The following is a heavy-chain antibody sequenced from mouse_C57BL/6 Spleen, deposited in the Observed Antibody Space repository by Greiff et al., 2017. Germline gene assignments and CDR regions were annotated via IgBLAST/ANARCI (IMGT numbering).Heavy chain of an antibody. V-gene: IGHV5-17*01. D-gene: IGHD2-3*01. CDR1: GFTFSDYG. CDR2: ISSGSSTI. Sequence: DVKLVESGGGLVKPGGSLKLSCAASGFTFSDYGMHWVRQAPEKGLEWVAYISSGSSTIYYADTVKGRFTISRDNAKNTLFLQMTSLRSDDTAMYYCARNGYYPYYYAMDYWGQGTSVTVSS. J-gene: IGHJ4*01. CDR3: ARNGYYPYYYAMDY.